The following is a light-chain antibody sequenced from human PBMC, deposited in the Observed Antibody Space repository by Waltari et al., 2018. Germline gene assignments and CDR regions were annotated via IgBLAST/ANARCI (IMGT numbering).Light chain of an antibody. CDR3: LVWHSTIDHQGV. CDR2: YDS. CDR1: NIGSKS. Sequence: SYVVTQSPSVSVAPGETARITCGGDNIGSKSVHWYQQRPGQAPVLVTSYDSDRPSGIPERCSGANSGNTATLTISWVEAEDEADYYCLVWHSTIDHQGVFGGGTKLTVL. V-gene: IGLV3-21*04. J-gene: IGLJ2*01.